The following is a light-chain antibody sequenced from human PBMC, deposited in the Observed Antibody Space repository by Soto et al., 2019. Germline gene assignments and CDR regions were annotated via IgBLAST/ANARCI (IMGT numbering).Light chain of an antibody. V-gene: IGKV1-13*02. Sequence: AIQLTQSPSSLSASVGDRVTITCRASQDVRGDLAWYQQKPGKAPKILIYDVSVLESGVPTRFSGSGSGTDFTLTITSLQPVDFATYYCQQFNSFPITFGQGTRLEIK. CDR1: QDVRGD. J-gene: IGKJ5*01. CDR3: QQFNSFPIT. CDR2: DVS.